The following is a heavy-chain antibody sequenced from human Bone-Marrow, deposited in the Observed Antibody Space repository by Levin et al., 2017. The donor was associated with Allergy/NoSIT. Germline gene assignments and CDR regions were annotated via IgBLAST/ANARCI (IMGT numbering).Heavy chain of an antibody. CDR3: ARGGYCSGGSCYSEDAFDI. CDR2: IYPGDSDT. CDR1: GYSFTSYW. D-gene: IGHD2-15*01. J-gene: IGHJ3*02. Sequence: RGESLKISCKGSGYSFTSYWIGWVRQMPGKGLEWMGIIYPGDSDTRYSPSFQGQVTISADKSISTAYLQWSSLKASDTAMYYCARGGYCSGGSCYSEDAFDIWGQGTMVTVSS. V-gene: IGHV5-51*01.